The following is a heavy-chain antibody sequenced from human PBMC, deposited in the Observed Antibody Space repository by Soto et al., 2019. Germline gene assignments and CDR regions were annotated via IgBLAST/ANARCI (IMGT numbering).Heavy chain of an antibody. J-gene: IGHJ4*02. D-gene: IGHD3-22*01. CDR3: AKHGEYYYDSSGSGSPPVSGY. V-gene: IGHV3-23*01. CDR1: GFTFSSYA. Sequence: QSEGTQRLSCAASGFTFSSYAMSWVRQAPGKGLEWVSAISGSGGSTYYADSVKGRFTISRDNSKNTLYLQMNSLRGEDKAVYYSAKHGEYYYDSSGSGSPPVSGYGGPGTMVTFYS. CDR2: ISGSGGST.